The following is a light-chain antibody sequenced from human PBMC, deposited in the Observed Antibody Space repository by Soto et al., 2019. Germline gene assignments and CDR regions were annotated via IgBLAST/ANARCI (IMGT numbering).Light chain of an antibody. V-gene: IGKV3-20*01. Sequence: EIVFRHSPGTLSLSPGGSATLSCRASQSVSNNYLAWYQQKPGQAPRLLIYGASNRATGIPDRFSGSGSGTDFTLTISRLEPEDFAVYYCQQYGSSGTFGQGTKVDI. CDR3: QQYGSSGT. J-gene: IGKJ1*01. CDR2: GAS. CDR1: QSVSNNY.